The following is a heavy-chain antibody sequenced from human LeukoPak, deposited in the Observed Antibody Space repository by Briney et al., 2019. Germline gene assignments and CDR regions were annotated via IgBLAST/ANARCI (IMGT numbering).Heavy chain of an antibody. J-gene: IGHJ5*02. CDR2: IIPIFGTA. CDR1: GGTFSSYA. D-gene: IGHD3-3*01. V-gene: IGHV1-69*05. Sequence: ASVKVSCKASGGTFSSYAITWVRQAPGQGLEWMGGIIPIFGTANYAQKLQGRVTITTDESTSTAYMEMRSLRSEDTAVYYCARANRETPGFGDLWGQGTLVTVSS. CDR3: ARANRETPGFGDL.